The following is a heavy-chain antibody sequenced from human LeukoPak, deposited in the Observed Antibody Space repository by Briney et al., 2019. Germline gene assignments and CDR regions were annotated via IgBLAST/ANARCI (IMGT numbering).Heavy chain of an antibody. CDR1: GFTFSDYW. J-gene: IGHJ4*02. D-gene: IGHD2-15*01. CDR2: ISTDESST. V-gene: IGHV3-74*01. Sequence: GGSLRLSCAASGFTFSDYWMHWVRQAPGKGLVWVSHISTDESSTSYADSVKGRFTISRDNAKNTLYLQMNSLRGEDTAVYYCASGGRSFGYDSWGQGTLVTVSS. CDR3: ASGGRSFGYDS.